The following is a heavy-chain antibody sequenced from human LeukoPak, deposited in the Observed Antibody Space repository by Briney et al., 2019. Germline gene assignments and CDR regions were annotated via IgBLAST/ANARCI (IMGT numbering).Heavy chain of an antibody. CDR2: IKQDGSEK. CDR1: GFTVSSNY. V-gene: IGHV3-7*01. Sequence: GGSLRLSCVVSGFTVSSNYMSWVRQAPGKGLEWVANIKQDGSEKYYVDSVKGRFTISRDNAKNSLYLQMNSLRAEDTAVYYCARAGGYSSDYWGQGTLVTVSS. J-gene: IGHJ4*02. D-gene: IGHD5-18*01. CDR3: ARAGGYSSDY.